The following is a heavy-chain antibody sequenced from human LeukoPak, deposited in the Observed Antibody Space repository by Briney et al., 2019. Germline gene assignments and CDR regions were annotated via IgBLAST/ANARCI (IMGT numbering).Heavy chain of an antibody. V-gene: IGHV1-8*01. D-gene: IGHD4-17*01. CDR3: ARGGITVTDY. CDR1: GYTFTSYE. J-gene: IGHJ4*02. Sequence: ASVKVSCKASGYTFTSYEINSVRQATGQGLEWMGWMNPNSGNTGYAQKFQGRVSMTRNTSISTAYMELSSLRSEDTAVYYCARGGITVTDYWGQGTLVTVSS. CDR2: MNPNSGNT.